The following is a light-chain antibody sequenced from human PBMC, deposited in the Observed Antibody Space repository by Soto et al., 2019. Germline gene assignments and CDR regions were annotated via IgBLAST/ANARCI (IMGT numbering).Light chain of an antibody. V-gene: IGKV1-5*03. CDR2: KAS. CDR3: QHYNSYSEA. Sequence: QMTQSRATLSGSVGCRLTISCRASQTISSWLAWYQQKPGKAPKIMIYKASTLKSGVPSRFSGSGYGTEFNLTISSLQPADFATYYCQHYNSYSEAFGQGTQVDTK. J-gene: IGKJ1*01. CDR1: QTISSW.